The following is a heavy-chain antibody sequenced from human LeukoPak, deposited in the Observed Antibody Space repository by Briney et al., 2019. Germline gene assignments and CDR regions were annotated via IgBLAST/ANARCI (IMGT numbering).Heavy chain of an antibody. J-gene: IGHJ4*02. D-gene: IGHD3-10*01. Sequence: SETLSLTCTVSGGSISSYYWSWIRQPPGKGLEWIGYIYYSGSTNYNPSLKSRVTISVDTSKNQFSLKLTSVTPADTAVYYCARTSKYYYGSETYYFFDYWGQGTLVTVSS. CDR3: ARTSKYYYGSETYYFFDY. V-gene: IGHV4-59*01. CDR1: GGSISSYY. CDR2: IYYSGST.